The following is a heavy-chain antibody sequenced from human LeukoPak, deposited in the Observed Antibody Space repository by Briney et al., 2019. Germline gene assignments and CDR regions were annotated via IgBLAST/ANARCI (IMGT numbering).Heavy chain of an antibody. Sequence: PGGSLRLSCAASGFTVSSNYMSWVRQAPGKGLEWVSVIYSGGSTYYADSVKGRFTISRDNSKNTLYLQMNSLRAEDTAVYYCARDLYGGNSVASFDYWGQGTLVTVSS. V-gene: IGHV3-66*01. CDR1: GFTVSSNY. CDR2: IYSGGST. CDR3: ARDLYGGNSVASFDY. D-gene: IGHD4-23*01. J-gene: IGHJ4*02.